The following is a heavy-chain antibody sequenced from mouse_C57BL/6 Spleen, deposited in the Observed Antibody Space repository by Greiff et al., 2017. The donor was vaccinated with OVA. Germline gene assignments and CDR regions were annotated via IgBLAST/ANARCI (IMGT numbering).Heavy chain of an antibody. CDR2: IRLKSDNYAT. V-gene: IGHV6-3*01. CDR1: GFTFSNYW. D-gene: IGHD2-5*01. J-gene: IGHJ4*01. CDR3: TGCYYSNYEGYYYAMDY. Sequence: EVQLQESGGGLVQPGGSMKLSCVASGFTFSNYWMNWVRQSPEKGLAWVAQIRLKSDNYATHYAESVKGRFTISRDDSKSSVYLLMNNLRAEDTGMYYCTGCYYSNYEGYYYAMDYGGQGTSVTVSS.